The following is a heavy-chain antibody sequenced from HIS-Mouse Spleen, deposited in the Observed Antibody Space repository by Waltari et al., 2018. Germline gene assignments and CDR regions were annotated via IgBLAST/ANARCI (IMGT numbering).Heavy chain of an antibody. V-gene: IGHV4-38-2*02. Sequence: QVQLQESGPGLVKPSETLSLTCTVSGYSISSGYYWGWIRQPPGKGLEWIGSIYHSGGTDDNPALKSRVTISVDTSKNQFSLKLSSVTAADTAVYDCARALEYSSSWYYYYYGMDVWGQGTTVTVSS. CDR2: IYHSGGT. CDR1: GYSISSGYY. D-gene: IGHD6-13*01. CDR3: ARALEYSSSWYYYYYGMDV. J-gene: IGHJ6*02.